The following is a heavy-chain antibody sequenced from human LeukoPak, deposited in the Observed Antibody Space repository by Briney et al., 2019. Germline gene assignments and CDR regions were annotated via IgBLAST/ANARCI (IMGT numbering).Heavy chain of an antibody. Sequence: SQTLSLTCTVSGGSISSGSYYWSWIRQPAGKGLEWIGRIYTSGSTNYSPSLKSRVTISVDTSKNQFSLKLSSVTAADTAVYYCAKDNTYYYDSSGYYGYFQNWGQGTLVTVSS. D-gene: IGHD3-22*01. CDR1: GGSISSGSYY. CDR2: IYTSGST. V-gene: IGHV4-61*02. CDR3: AKDNTYYYDSSGYYGYFQN. J-gene: IGHJ1*01.